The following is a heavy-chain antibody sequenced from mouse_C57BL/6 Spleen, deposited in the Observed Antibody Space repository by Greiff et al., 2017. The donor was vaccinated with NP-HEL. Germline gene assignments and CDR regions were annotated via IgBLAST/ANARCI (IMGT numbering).Heavy chain of an antibody. J-gene: IGHJ2*01. CDR3: ALPLLYYFGC. Sequence: VQLQQSGAELVKPGASVKLSCTASGFNIKDYYMHWVKQRTEQGLEWIGSIDHEDGDTKYAPKFQGKATITADTSYNTAYLQLSSLTSEDTAVYYCALPLLYYFGCWGQGTTLTVAS. D-gene: IGHD1-1*01. CDR2: IDHEDGDT. V-gene: IGHV14-2*01. CDR1: GFNIKDYY.